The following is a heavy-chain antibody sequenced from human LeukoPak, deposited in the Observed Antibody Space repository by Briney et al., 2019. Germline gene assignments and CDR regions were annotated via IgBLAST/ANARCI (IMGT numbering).Heavy chain of an antibody. V-gene: IGHV3-30*04. CDR1: GFTFSSYA. D-gene: IGHD5-18*01. CDR3: ARGGYTAMALGQAFDI. Sequence: GGPLRLPCAASGFTFSSYAMHWVRQAPGKGREGVAVISYDGSNKYYADSVKGRFTISRDNSKNTLYLQMNSLRAEDTAVYYCARGGYTAMALGQAFDIWGQGTMVTVAS. CDR2: ISYDGSNK. J-gene: IGHJ3*02.